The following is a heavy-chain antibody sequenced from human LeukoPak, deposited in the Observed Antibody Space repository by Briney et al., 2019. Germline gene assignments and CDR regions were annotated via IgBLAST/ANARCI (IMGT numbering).Heavy chain of an antibody. D-gene: IGHD3-10*01. Sequence: SETLSLTCTVSGGSISSYYWNWIRQPPGKGLEWIGYIYYSGSTNYNPSLDSRVTMSVDTSKNQFSLRLSSVTAADTAVYYCASYDYGSGSYYKHFDYWGQRTLVTVSS. V-gene: IGHV4-59*01. CDR2: IYYSGST. CDR3: ASYDYGSGSYYKHFDY. CDR1: GGSISSYY. J-gene: IGHJ4*02.